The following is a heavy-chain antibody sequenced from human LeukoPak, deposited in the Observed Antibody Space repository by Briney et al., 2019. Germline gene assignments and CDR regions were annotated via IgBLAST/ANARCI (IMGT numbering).Heavy chain of an antibody. D-gene: IGHD2-2*01. V-gene: IGHV3-23*01. CDR2: IDVTTGGS. CDR1: GFTLSSYA. J-gene: IGHJ4*02. CDR3: AKVNYYQPYF. Sequence: GGSLRLSCAASGFTLSSYAMCWVRQAPGKGLEWVSTIDVTTGGSYYADSVKGRFTISRDTFQNTLYLQLNSLRVDDTAVYYCAKVNYYQPYFWGQGTLVTVSS.